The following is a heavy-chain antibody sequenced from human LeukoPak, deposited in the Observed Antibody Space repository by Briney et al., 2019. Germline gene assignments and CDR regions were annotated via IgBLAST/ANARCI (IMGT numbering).Heavy chain of an antibody. CDR2: TNPNSGGT. CDR1: GYTFTGYY. Sequence: ASVKVSCKASGYTFTGYYMHWVRQAPGQGLEWMGWTNPNSGGTNYAQKFQGRVTMTRDTSISTAYMELSRLRSDDTAVYYCARGPVSGSYFKAYWFDPWGQGTLVTVSS. J-gene: IGHJ5*02. V-gene: IGHV1-2*02. D-gene: IGHD1-26*01. CDR3: ARGPVSGSYFKAYWFDP.